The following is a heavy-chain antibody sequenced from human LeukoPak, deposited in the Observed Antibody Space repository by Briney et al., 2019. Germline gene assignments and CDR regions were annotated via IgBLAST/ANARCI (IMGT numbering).Heavy chain of an antibody. CDR2: INHSGST. CDR1: GGSFSGYY. V-gene: IGHV4-34*01. J-gene: IGHJ6*03. Sequence: SETLSLTCAVYGGSFSGYYWSWIRQPPGKGLEWIGEINHSGSTNYNPSLKSRVTISVDTSKNQFSLKLSSVTAADTAVYYCARGVKSPAIAAAGTVYYMDVWGKGTTVTVSS. D-gene: IGHD6-13*01. CDR3: ARGVKSPAIAAAGTVYYMDV.